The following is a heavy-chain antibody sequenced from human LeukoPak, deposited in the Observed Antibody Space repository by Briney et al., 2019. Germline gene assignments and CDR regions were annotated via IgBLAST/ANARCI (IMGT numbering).Heavy chain of an antibody. V-gene: IGHV1-46*01. J-gene: IGHJ6*03. CDR3: AGGPDYSNYVGYYYYYMDV. D-gene: IGHD4-11*01. Sequence: GASVKVSCKASGYTFTSYYMHWVRQAPGQGLEWMGIINPSGGSTSYAQKFQGRVTMTRDMSTSTVYMELSSLRSEDTAVYHCAGGPDYSNYVGYYYYYMDVWGKGTTVTVSS. CDR2: INPSGGST. CDR1: GYTFTSYY.